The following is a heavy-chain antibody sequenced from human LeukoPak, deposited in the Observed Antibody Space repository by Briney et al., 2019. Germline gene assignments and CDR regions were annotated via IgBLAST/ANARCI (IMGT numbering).Heavy chain of an antibody. CDR2: IYTSGST. CDR1: GGSVSSGSYY. J-gene: IGHJ1*01. CDR3: ARGTTVTSSGYFQH. V-gene: IGHV4-61*02. D-gene: IGHD4-17*01. Sequence: SQTLSLTCTVSGGSVSSGSYYWSWIRQPAGKGLEWIGRIYTSGSTNYSPSLKSRVTISVDTSKNQFSLKLNSVTAADTAVYYCARGTTVTSSGYFQHWGQGTLVNVSS.